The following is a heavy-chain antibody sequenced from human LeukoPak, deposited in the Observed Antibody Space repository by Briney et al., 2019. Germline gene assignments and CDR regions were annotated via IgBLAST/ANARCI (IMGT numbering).Heavy chain of an antibody. CDR1: EFTFSSYS. CDR2: ITNSGNSK. V-gene: IGHV3-48*01. CDR3: AKSDIAAAAPFDY. Sequence: PGGSLRLSCAASEFTFSSYSMNWVRQAPGKGLEWVSYITNSGNSKSYADSVKGRFTISRDNSKNTLYLQMNSLRAEDTAVYYCAKSDIAAAAPFDYWGQGTLVTVSS. J-gene: IGHJ4*02. D-gene: IGHD6-13*01.